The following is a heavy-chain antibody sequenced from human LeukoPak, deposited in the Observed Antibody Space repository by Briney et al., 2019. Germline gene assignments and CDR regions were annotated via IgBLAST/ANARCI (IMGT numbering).Heavy chain of an antibody. CDR1: GYSFTNYW. CDR2: ISPIDGDT. D-gene: IGHD2-2*01. Sequence: ASVKVSCKPSGYSFTNYWMHWVRQAPGQGLEWMGIISPIDGDTNSAHNSQGRVTMPRDTSTSIVYMELSSLRSEDTAVYYCARGGYCSSTSCYAEGYYFDYWGQGSLVTVSS. V-gene: IGHV1-46*01. J-gene: IGHJ4*02. CDR3: ARGGYCSSTSCYAEGYYFDY.